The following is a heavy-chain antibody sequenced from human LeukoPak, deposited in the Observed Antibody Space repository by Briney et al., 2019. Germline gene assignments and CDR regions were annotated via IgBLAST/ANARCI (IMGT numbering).Heavy chain of an antibody. CDR2: ISYDGSTK. Sequence: GGSLRLSCAASGFTFSSYAMHWVRQAPGKGLEWVAVISYDGSTKYYADSVKGRFTISRDNSKNTLYLQMNSLRAEDTAVYYCAKLVGATTFNAFDIWGQGTMVTVSS. V-gene: IGHV3-30-3*01. CDR1: GFTFSSYA. J-gene: IGHJ3*02. D-gene: IGHD1-26*01. CDR3: AKLVGATTFNAFDI.